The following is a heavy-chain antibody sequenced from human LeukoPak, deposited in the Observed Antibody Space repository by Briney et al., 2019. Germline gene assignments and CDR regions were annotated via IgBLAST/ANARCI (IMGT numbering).Heavy chain of an antibody. CDR1: GGSMSNYY. D-gene: IGHD3-3*01. V-gene: IGHV4-59*08. J-gene: IGHJ5*02. CDR3: ARHGFYDFWSGLDP. CDR2: IYYNGSP. Sequence: SETLSLTCTVSGGSMSNYYWSWIRQPPGKGLEWIGYIYYNGSPKYNPSLKSQVTISVDTSKNQFSLKLSSVTAADTAVYYCARHGFYDFWSGLDPWGQGTLVTVSS.